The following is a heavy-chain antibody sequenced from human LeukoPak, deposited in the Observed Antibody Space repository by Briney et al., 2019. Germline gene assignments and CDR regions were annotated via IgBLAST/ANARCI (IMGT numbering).Heavy chain of an antibody. V-gene: IGHV3-7*01. J-gene: IGHJ5*02. CDR3: ARVTRNSGRHPSLFDI. Sequence: GGSLRLSCAASGFTVSSNYMSWVRQAPGKGLEWVANIKEDGRETYYVDSVKGRFTISRDMRVNSLRAEDTAVYYCARVTRNSGRHPSLFDIWGQGTLVIVSS. D-gene: IGHD1-26*01. CDR1: GFTVSSNY. CDR2: IKEDGRET.